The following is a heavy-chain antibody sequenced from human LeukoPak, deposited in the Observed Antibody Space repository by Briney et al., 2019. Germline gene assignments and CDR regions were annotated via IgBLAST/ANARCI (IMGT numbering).Heavy chain of an antibody. CDR3: AREANTAFDY. J-gene: IGHJ4*02. CDR2: INYDGTST. Sequence: PGGSLRLSCVASGFTFGSYWMHWVRQAPGKGPVWVSRINYDGTSTTYADSVKGRFTVSRDNGKKTVSLQLNSLRPDDTAVYYCAREANTAFDYWGQGTLVTVSS. D-gene: IGHD2/OR15-2a*01. V-gene: IGHV3-74*01. CDR1: GFTFGSYW.